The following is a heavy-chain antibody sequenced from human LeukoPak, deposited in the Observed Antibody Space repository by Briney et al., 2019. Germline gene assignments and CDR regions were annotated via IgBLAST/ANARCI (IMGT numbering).Heavy chain of an antibody. CDR1: GYRFSNYG. J-gene: IGHJ4*02. V-gene: IGHV1-18*01. CDR3: ARYDSSGYFFDY. Sequence: ASVKVSCKASGYRFSNYGISWVRRAPGQGLEWMGWISAYNGKTNYAQKFQGRVTMTRDTSTSTVYMELSSLRSEDTAVYYCARYDSSGYFFDYWGQGTLVTVSS. CDR2: ISAYNGKT. D-gene: IGHD3-22*01.